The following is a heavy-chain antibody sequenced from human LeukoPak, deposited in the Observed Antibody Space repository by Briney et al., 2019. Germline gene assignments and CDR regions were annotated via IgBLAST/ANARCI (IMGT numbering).Heavy chain of an antibody. CDR3: ARHGKKWLANDY. J-gene: IGHJ4*02. Sequence: SETLSLTCTVSGGSISGYYWSWIRQPPGKGLEWIGYMYYSGSTKYNPSLKSRVTISVDTSKNQFSLKLNSVTVADTAVYYCARHGKKWLANDYWGQGTLVTVSS. CDR2: MYYSGST. D-gene: IGHD6-19*01. CDR1: GGSISGYY. V-gene: IGHV4-59*08.